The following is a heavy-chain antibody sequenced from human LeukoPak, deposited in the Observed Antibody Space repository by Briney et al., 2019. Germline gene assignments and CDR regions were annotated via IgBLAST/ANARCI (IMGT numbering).Heavy chain of an antibody. Sequence: GASVKVSCKVSGYTLTELSMHWVRQAPGKGLEWMGGFDPEDGETIYAQKFQGRVTMTEDTSTDTAYMELSSLRSEDTAVYCCARWDSGGYDLKYWGQGTLVTVSS. CDR2: FDPEDGET. V-gene: IGHV1-24*01. D-gene: IGHD5-12*01. CDR3: ARWDSGGYDLKY. J-gene: IGHJ4*02. CDR1: GYTLTELS.